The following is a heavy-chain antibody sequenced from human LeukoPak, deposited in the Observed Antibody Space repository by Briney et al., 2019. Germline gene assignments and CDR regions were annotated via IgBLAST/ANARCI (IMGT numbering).Heavy chain of an antibody. D-gene: IGHD2-2*01. V-gene: IGHV3-49*03. Sequence: GGSLRLSCTASGFTFGDYAMSWFRQAPGKGLEWVGFIRSKAYGGTTEYAASVKGRFTISRDDSKSIAYLQMNSLKTEDTAVYYCTREVDCSSTSCYEWFWFDPWGQGTLVTVSS. CDR2: IRSKAYGGTT. J-gene: IGHJ5*02. CDR1: GFTFGDYA. CDR3: TREVDCSSTSCYEWFWFDP.